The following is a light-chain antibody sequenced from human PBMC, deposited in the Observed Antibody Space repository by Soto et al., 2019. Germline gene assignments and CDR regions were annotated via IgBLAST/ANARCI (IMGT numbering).Light chain of an antibody. J-gene: IGKJ4*01. CDR1: QSVSSH. V-gene: IGKV3-15*01. Sequence: EVVMTQSPATLSVSPGDKATLSCRASQSVSSHLAGYQQKPGQAPRLLIYGASTRASGVPARFSGSGSGTEFTLAISSLQSEDFAIYYWQQYDDWRLLTFGGGTKVEI. CDR2: GAS. CDR3: QQYDDWRLLT.